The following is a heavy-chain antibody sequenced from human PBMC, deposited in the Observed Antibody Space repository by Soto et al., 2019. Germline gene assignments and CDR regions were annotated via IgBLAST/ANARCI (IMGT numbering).Heavy chain of an antibody. J-gene: IGHJ4*02. V-gene: IGHV1-18*01. CDR3: ARGRYGDY. D-gene: IGHD1-1*01. CDR1: GYSFTSYG. CDR2: ISAHNGNT. Sequence: QVHLVQSGAEVKKPGASVKVSCKASGYSFTSYGITWVRQAPGQGLEWMGWISAHNGNTDYAQKLQGRVIVTRDTSTSTAYMELRSLRSDDTAVYYCARGRYGDYWGQGALVTVSS.